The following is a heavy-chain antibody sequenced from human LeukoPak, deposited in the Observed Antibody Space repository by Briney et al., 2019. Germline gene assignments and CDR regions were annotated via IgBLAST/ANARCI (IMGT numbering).Heavy chain of an antibody. CDR2: INQDGSEK. Sequence: GMSLRLSCAASGFTFQNFDMSWVRQAPGKGLERVANINQDGSEKYSVDSVKGRFTFSRDNAKNSLFLQMNSLRADDAAVYYCARDDSSGYYYFDNWGQGTLVTVSS. CDR1: GFTFQNFD. D-gene: IGHD3-22*01. V-gene: IGHV3-7*01. CDR3: ARDDSSGYYYFDN. J-gene: IGHJ4*02.